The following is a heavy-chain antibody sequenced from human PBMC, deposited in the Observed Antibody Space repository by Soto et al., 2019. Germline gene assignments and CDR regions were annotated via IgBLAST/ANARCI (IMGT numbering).Heavy chain of an antibody. CDR3: AREVGDSSGYDAFDI. CDR2: IIPIFGTA. V-gene: IGHV1-69*06. J-gene: IGHJ3*02. CDR1: GGTFSSYA. D-gene: IGHD3-22*01. Sequence: SVKLSCKASGGTFSSYAISWVRQAPGQGLEWMGGIIPIFGTANYAQKFQGRVTITADKSTSTAYMELSSLRSEDTAVYYCAREVGDSSGYDAFDIWGQGTMVTVSS.